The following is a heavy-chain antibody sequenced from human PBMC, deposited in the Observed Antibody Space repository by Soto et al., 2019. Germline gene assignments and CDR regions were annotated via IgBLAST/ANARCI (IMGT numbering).Heavy chain of an antibody. V-gene: IGHV1-18*01. CDR1: GYTFTSYG. CDR2: ISAYNGNT. D-gene: IGHD1-26*01. J-gene: IGHJ5*01. Sequence: ASVKVSCKASGYTFTSYGISWVRQAPGQGLEWMGWISAYNGNTNYAQKLQGRVTMTTDTSTSTAYMELSSLRAEDTAVYYCAKGKISTTTYTSFDSWGQGTLVTVSS. CDR3: AKGKISTTTYTSFDS.